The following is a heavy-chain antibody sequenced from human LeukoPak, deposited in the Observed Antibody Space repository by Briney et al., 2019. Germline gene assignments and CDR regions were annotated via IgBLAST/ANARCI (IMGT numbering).Heavy chain of an antibody. V-gene: IGHV3-7*03. J-gene: IGHJ4*02. D-gene: IGHD5-24*01. CDR3: AKFRSRDAYNFDY. CDR1: GFTFSSYE. Sequence: GGSLRLSCAASGFTFSSYEMNWVRQAPGKGLEWVANIKQDGSEKYYVDSVKGRFTISRDNSKNTLYLQMNSLRAEDTAVYYCAKFRSRDAYNFDYWGQGTLVTVSS. CDR2: IKQDGSEK.